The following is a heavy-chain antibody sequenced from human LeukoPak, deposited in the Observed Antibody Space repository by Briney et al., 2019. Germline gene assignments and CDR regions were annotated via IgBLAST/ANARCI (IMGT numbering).Heavy chain of an antibody. CDR1: GFTFDDYG. Sequence: GGSLRLSCAAFGFTFDDYGMPWVRQAPGKGLEWVSDISSSSSTIYYADSVKGRFTISRDNAKNSLYLQMNSLRAEDTAVYYCARDPGGLAYCGGDCYRRYYYYGMDVWGQGTTVTVSS. D-gene: IGHD2-21*02. CDR2: ISSSSSTI. J-gene: IGHJ6*02. V-gene: IGHV3-48*01. CDR3: ARDPGGLAYCGGDCYRRYYYYGMDV.